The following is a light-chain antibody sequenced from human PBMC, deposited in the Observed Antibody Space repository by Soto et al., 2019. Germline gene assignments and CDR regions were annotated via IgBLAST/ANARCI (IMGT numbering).Light chain of an antibody. CDR2: KAS. CDR3: QQYNSLLWT. V-gene: IGKV1-5*03. Sequence: DIQLTQSPSVLSASVGDTVTITCRASQALSNYLAWYQQKPGKAPKLLIYKASSLESGVPSRFSGSGSGTEFTLTISSLQPDDFATYYCQQYNSLLWTFGQGTKVDIK. J-gene: IGKJ1*01. CDR1: QALSNY.